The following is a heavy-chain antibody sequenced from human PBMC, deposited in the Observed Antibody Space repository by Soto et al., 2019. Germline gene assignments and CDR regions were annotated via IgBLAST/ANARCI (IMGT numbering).Heavy chain of an antibody. CDR1: GFTFSSYA. CDR2: ISGSDGST. D-gene: IGHD6-13*01. V-gene: IGHV3-23*01. Sequence: EVQLLESGGGLVQRGGSLRLSCAASGFTFSSYAMNWVRQAPGKGLEWVSVISGSDGSTYYADSVKGRFTISRDNSKNTLNLQMNSLRAEDPAVYYCARRSSSWYFDYWGQGTLVTVSS. J-gene: IGHJ4*02. CDR3: ARRSSSWYFDY.